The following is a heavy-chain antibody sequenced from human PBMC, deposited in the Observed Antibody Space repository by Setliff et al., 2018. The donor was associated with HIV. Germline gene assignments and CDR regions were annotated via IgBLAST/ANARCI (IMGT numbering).Heavy chain of an antibody. V-gene: IGHV1-3*01. CDR2: INAANGHA. CDR1: GFTFSKSA. Sequence: ASVKVSCKASGFTFSKSAIHWVRQAPGQRLELMAWINAANGHAKYSQKFQGRVTITRDTSATIAYMELSSLTSEDTALYFCARTDYDSGKSVLDSWGQGTLGTVSS. J-gene: IGHJ5*01. CDR3: ARTDYDSGKSVLDS. D-gene: IGHD3-10*01.